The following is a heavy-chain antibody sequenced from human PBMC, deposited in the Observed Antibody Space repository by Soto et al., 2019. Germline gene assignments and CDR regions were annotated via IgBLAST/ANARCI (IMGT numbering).Heavy chain of an antibody. J-gene: IGHJ4*02. CDR3: ATAKLLLPWLFDY. CDR2: IYSGGST. D-gene: IGHD2-15*01. CDR1: GFTVSSNY. Sequence: GGSLRLSCAASGFTVSSNYMSWVRQAPGKGLEWVSVIYSGGSTYYADSVKGRFTISRDNSKNTVYLQMTSLRAEDTAVYYCATAKLLLPWLFDYWGQGTLVTVSS. V-gene: IGHV3-66*01.